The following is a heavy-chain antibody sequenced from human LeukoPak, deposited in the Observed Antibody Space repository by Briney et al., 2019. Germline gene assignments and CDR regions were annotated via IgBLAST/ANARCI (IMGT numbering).Heavy chain of an antibody. V-gene: IGHV3-21*01. CDR2: ISSSSSYI. Sequence: GGSLRLSCAASVFTFSCYSMNSVRQAPGKGREWVSSISSSSSYIYYADSVKGRFTISRDNAKNSLYLQMNSLRAEDTAVYYCAREPRHSYWGQGTLVTVSS. D-gene: IGHD3-3*02. J-gene: IGHJ4*02. CDR1: VFTFSCYS. CDR3: AREPRHSY.